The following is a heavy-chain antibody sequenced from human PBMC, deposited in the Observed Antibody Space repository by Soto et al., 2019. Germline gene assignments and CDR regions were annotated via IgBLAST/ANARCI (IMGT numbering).Heavy chain of an antibody. CDR1: GYTITSYG. D-gene: IGHD2-15*01. V-gene: IGHV1-18*01. J-gene: IGHJ6*02. CDR3: ARDTVVVVVAATLPYYGMDV. CDR2: ISAYNGNT. Sequence: QVPLVQSGAEVKKPGASVKVSCKASGYTITSYGISWVRQAPGQGLEWMGWISAYNGNTNYAQKLQGRVTMTTDTSTSTAYMELRSLRSDDTAVYYCARDTVVVVVAATLPYYGMDVWGQGTTVTVSS.